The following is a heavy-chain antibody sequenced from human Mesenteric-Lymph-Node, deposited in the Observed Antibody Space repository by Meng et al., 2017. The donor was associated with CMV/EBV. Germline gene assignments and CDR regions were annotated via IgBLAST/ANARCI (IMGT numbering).Heavy chain of an antibody. D-gene: IGHD6-13*01. V-gene: IGHV4-28*03. CDR3: ARVYSSSWHPDY. CDR2: IYYSGST. J-gene: IGHJ4*02. CDR1: GYSISSSNW. Sequence: TCAVSGYSISSSNWWGWIRQPPGKGLEWIGYIYYSGSTYYNPSLKSRVTMSVDTSKNQFSLKLSSVTAVDTAVYYCARVYSSSWHPDYWGQGTLVPSPQ.